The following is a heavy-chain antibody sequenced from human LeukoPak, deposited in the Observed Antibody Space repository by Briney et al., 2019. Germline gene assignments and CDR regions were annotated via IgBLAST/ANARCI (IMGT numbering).Heavy chain of an antibody. CDR1: GDSISSYY. CDR2: IYNSGST. Sequence: SETLSLTCTVSGDSISSYYWSWIRQPPGKGLEWVGYIYNSGSTNYNPSLKSRVTMSVDTSKNHMSLKLSSVTAADTAMYYCARSTMVNTATGWFDPWGQGTLVTVSS. V-gene: IGHV4-59*12. D-gene: IGHD4/OR15-4a*01. J-gene: IGHJ5*02. CDR3: ARSTMVNTATGWFDP.